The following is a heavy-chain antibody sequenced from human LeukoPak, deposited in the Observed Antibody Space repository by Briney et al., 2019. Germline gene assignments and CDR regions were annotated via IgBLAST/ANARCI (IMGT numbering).Heavy chain of an antibody. CDR3: ARGSSGYCSSTSCYPYDY. V-gene: IGHV3-11*04. CDR2: ISSSGSTI. J-gene: IGHJ4*02. Sequence: GGSLRLSCAASGFTFSDYYMSWIRQAPGKGLEWVSYISSSGSTIYYADSVKGRFTTSRDNAKNSLYLQMNSLRAEDTAVYYCARGSSGYCSSTSCYPYDYWGQGTLVTVSS. CDR1: GFTFSDYY. D-gene: IGHD2-2*01.